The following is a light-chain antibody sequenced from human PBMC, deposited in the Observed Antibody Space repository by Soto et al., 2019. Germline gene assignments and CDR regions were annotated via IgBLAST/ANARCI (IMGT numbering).Light chain of an antibody. CDR3: QQYGSSPPWT. Sequence: EIVLTQSPGTLSLSPGERATLSCRASQSVSSTFLAWYQQKPGQAPRLLIYDASSRATGIPDRFSGSGSGTAFALTISRLEPEDFAVYYCQQYGSSPPWTFGKGTKVEMK. CDR2: DAS. CDR1: QSVSSTF. J-gene: IGKJ1*01. V-gene: IGKV3-20*01.